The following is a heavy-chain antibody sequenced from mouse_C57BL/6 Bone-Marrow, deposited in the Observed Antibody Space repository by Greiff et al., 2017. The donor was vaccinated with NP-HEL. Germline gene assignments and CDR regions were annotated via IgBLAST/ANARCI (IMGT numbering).Heavy chain of an antibody. CDR2: IDPENGDT. CDR1: GFNIKDDY. D-gene: IGHD2-2*01. V-gene: IGHV14-4*01. Sequence: VQLQQSGAELVRPGASVKLSCTASGFNIKDDYMHWVKQRPEQGLEWIGWIDPENGDTEYASKFQGKATITADTSSNTAYLQLSSLTSEDTAVYYCTTSRSTMVTYFDYWGQGTTLTVSS. J-gene: IGHJ2*01. CDR3: TTSRSTMVTYFDY.